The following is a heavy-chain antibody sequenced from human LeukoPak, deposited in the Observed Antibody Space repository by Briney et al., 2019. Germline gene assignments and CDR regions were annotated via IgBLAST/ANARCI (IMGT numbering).Heavy chain of an antibody. CDR3: ARGHNWNDYFDP. CDR2: IHSTGST. V-gene: IGHV4-4*07. J-gene: IGHJ5*02. CDR1: SGSMSNYY. Sequence: SETLSLTCTVSSGSMSNYYWTWLRQPAGKGLEWVGRIHSTGSTTYNPSLKSRVSLSLDTSKNQFSLKVTSVTAADTAVYYCARGHNWNDYFDPWGQGTLVTVSS. D-gene: IGHD1-20*01.